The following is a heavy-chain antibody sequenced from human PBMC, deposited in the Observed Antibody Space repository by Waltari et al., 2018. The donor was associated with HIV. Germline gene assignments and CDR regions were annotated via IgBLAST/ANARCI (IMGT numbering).Heavy chain of an antibody. J-gene: IGHJ3*02. Sequence: EAQRVQAGAEVNKPGEWRRISCKGDGHGLTSYWIARGGQMPGKGLEWMGIIYPGDSDTRYSPSYQGQVTIAADKSISTAYLQWSSLKASDTAMYYCARSEVVVAAKAFDIWGQGTMVTVSS. CDR3: ARSEVVVAAKAFDI. V-gene: IGHV5-51*01. CDR2: IYPGDSDT. CDR1: GHGLTSYW. D-gene: IGHD2-15*01.